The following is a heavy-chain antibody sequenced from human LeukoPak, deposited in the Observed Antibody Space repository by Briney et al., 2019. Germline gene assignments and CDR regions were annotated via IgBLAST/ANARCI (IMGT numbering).Heavy chain of an antibody. Sequence: PSEALSLTCAVYGGSFSGYYWSWIRQPPGKGLEWIGEINHSGSTNYNPSLKSRVTISVDTSKNQFSLKLSSVTAADTAVYYCARGPYGYYFDYWGQGTLVTVSS. V-gene: IGHV4-34*01. J-gene: IGHJ4*02. CDR1: GGSFSGYY. CDR2: INHSGST. CDR3: ARGPYGYYFDY. D-gene: IGHD4-17*01.